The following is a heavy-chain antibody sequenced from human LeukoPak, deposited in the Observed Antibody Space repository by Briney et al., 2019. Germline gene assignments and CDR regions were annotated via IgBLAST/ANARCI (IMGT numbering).Heavy chain of an antibody. CDR1: GYTFTGYY. V-gene: IGHV1-2*02. CDR2: INPNSGGT. Sequence: GASVKVSCKASGYTFTGYYMHWVRQAPGQGLEWMGWINPNSGGTNYAQKFQGRVTMTRDTSISTAYMELSRLRSDDTAVYYCARDFFWAVSAQSAYYDFWRNTFDYWGQGTLVTVSS. D-gene: IGHD3-3*01. J-gene: IGHJ4*02. CDR3: ARDFFWAVSAQSAYYDFWRNTFDY.